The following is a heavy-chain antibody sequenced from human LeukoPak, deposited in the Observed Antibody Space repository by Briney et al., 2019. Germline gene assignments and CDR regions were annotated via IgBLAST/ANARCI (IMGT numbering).Heavy chain of an antibody. Sequence: GGSLRLSCAASGFTFSDYYMSWIRQAPGKGLEWVSYISSSSSYTNYADSVKGRFTISRDNAKNSLYLQMNSLRAEDTAVYYCARVGGHCTSTSCPPPDYWGQGTLVTVSS. V-gene: IGHV3-11*05. D-gene: IGHD2-2*01. CDR3: ARVGGHCTSTSCPPPDY. J-gene: IGHJ4*02. CDR1: GFTFSDYY. CDR2: ISSSSSYT.